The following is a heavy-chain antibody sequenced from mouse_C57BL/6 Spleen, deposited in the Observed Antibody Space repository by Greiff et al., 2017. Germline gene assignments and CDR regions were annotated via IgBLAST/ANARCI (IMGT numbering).Heavy chain of an antibody. J-gene: IGHJ1*03. CDR3: ARLRGPPWYFDV. CDR1: GYTFTSYW. Sequence: QVQLKQPGAELVRPGSSVKLSCKASGYTFTSYWMHWVKQRPIQGLEWIGNIDPSDSETHYNQKFKDKATLTVDKSSSTAYMQLSSLTSEDSAVYYCARLRGPPWYFDVWGTGTTVTVSS. CDR2: IDPSDSET. V-gene: IGHV1-52*01.